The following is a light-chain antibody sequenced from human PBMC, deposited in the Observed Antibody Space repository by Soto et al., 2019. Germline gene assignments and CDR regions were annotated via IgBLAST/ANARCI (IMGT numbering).Light chain of an antibody. CDR1: NSNIGSNT. J-gene: IGLJ1*01. CDR3: EACDYSLNGHV. CDR2: TNN. V-gene: IGLV1-44*01. Sequence: QSVLTQPPSASGTPGQRVTIYCSGSNSNIGSNTVNWFQQLPGTAPKLLIYTNNQRPSGVPDRFSGSKSGTSASLAVSGLQSEDVADYYCEACDYSLNGHVFGTGTKVTVL.